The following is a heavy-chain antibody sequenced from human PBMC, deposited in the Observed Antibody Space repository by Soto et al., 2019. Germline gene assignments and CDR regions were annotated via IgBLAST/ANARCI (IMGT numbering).Heavy chain of an antibody. J-gene: IGHJ1*01. CDR3: AKGVPGIAVAGTGYFQH. CDR2: IWYDGSNK. Sequence: PGGSLRLSCAASGFTFSSYGMHWVRQAPGKGLEWVAVIWYDGSNKYYADSVKGRFTISRDNSKKTVYLQMNSLRAEDTAVYYCAKGVPGIAVAGTGYFQHWGQGTLVTVSS. CDR1: GFTFSSYG. D-gene: IGHD6-19*01. V-gene: IGHV3-33*06.